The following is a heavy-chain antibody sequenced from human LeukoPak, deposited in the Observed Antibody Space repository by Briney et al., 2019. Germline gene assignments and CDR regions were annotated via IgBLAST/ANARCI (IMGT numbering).Heavy chain of an antibody. J-gene: IGHJ4*02. Sequence: SETLSLTCTVSGGSISSSSYYWSWIRQPPGQGLEWIGYIYYSGSTNYNPSLKSRVTISVDTSKNQFSLKLSSVTAADTAVYYCARSGPWAALIDYWGQGTLVTVSS. CDR2: IYYSGST. CDR1: GGSISSSSYY. V-gene: IGHV4-61*01. CDR3: ARSGPWAALIDY. D-gene: IGHD6-13*01.